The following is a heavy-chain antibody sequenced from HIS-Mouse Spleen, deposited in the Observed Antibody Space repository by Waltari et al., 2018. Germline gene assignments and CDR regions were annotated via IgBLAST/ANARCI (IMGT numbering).Heavy chain of an antibody. D-gene: IGHD1-26*01. Sequence: QVQLVQSGAEVKKPGASVKVSCKASGYTFTGHYMTWVRQAPGQGLEWMGWINPNSGGTNYAQKFQGRVTMTRDTSISTAYMELSRLRSDDTAVYYCASTTTEEGGSYYFDYWGQGTLVTVSS. V-gene: IGHV1-2*02. CDR1: GYTFTGHY. CDR2: INPNSGGT. J-gene: IGHJ4*02. CDR3: ASTTTEEGGSYYFDY.